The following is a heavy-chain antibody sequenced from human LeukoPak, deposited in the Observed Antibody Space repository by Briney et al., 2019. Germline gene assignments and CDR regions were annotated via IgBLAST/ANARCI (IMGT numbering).Heavy chain of an antibody. Sequence: ASVKVSCKASGYTFTSYDINWVRQATGQGLEWMGWMNPNSGNTGYAQKFQGRVTITRNTSISTAYMELSSLRSEDTAVYYCAAELYGGNSDCCNFEIWGQGTMVTVSS. V-gene: IGHV1-8*03. D-gene: IGHD4-23*01. CDR1: GYTFTSYD. J-gene: IGHJ3*02. CDR2: MNPNSGNT. CDR3: AAELYGGNSDCCNFEI.